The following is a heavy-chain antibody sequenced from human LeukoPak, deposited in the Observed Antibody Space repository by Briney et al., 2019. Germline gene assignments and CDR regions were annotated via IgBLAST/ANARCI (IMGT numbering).Heavy chain of an antibody. D-gene: IGHD3-3*01. CDR2: SDSRGST. Sequence: SETLSLTCTVSDGPIRVSLYYWGWIRQSPGKGLEWIGSSDSRGSTYYNPSLKNRITISVDTSKNQFFLKLTSMTAADTAVYYCARRGVVFGVARHYHYGMDVWARGPRSPSP. J-gene: IGHJ6*02. V-gene: IGHV4-39*01. CDR3: ARRGVVFGVARHYHYGMDV. CDR1: DGPIRVSLYY.